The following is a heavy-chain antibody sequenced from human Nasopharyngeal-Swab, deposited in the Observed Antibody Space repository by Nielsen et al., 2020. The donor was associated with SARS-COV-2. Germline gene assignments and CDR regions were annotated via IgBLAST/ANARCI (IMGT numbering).Heavy chain of an antibody. CDR3: AKARRTDTYGFECFDF. Sequence: GGSLRLSCAASGLTFENYAMHWVRQPPGKGLEWVSGITWNSGNKGYAESVQGRFTISRDNAKNSLYLQMNSLRAEDTALYYCAKARRTDTYGFECFDFWGQGTLVTVSS. D-gene: IGHD5-18*01. CDR2: ITWNSGNK. CDR1: GLTFENYA. V-gene: IGHV3-9*01. J-gene: IGHJ4*02.